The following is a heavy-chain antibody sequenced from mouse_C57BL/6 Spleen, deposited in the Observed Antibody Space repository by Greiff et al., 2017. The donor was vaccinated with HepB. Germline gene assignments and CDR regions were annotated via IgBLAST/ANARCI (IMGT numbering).Heavy chain of an antibody. CDR3: ARGSLGFAY. D-gene: IGHD2-10*02. CDR2: INPNNGGT. Sequence: EVQLQQSGPELVKPGASVKIPCKASGYTFTDYNMDWVKQSHGKSLEWIGDINPNNGGTNYNQKFKGKATLTVDKSSSTAYMELRSLTSEDTAVYYCARGSLGFAYWGQGTLVTVSA. CDR1: GYTFTDYN. J-gene: IGHJ3*01. V-gene: IGHV1-18*01.